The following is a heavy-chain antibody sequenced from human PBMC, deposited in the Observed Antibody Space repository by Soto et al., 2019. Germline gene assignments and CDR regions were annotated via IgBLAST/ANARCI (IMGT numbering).Heavy chain of an antibody. V-gene: IGHV4-34*01. J-gene: IGHJ5*02. CDR2: INHSGST. CDR1: GGSFSGYY. Sequence: SETLSLTCAVYGGSFSGYYWSWIRQPPGKGLEWIGEINHSGSTNYNPSLKSRVTISVDTSKNQFSLKLSSVTAADTAVYYCARALAMVFVARNVNWFDPWGQGTLVTVSS. D-gene: IGHD5-18*01. CDR3: ARALAMVFVARNVNWFDP.